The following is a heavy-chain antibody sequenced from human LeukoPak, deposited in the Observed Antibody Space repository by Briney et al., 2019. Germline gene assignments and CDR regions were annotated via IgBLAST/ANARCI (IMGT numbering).Heavy chain of an antibody. CDR1: GFTISSYS. CDR3: ARGEETATLDY. Sequence: PGGSLRLSCVAPGFTISSYSMNWVGQAQGKGLKWISCITSRRSNVYYADSVKGRFTISRDNAKNSLYLQMNSLRAEDTALYYCARGEETATLDYWGQGTLVTVPS. V-gene: IGHV3-21*01. D-gene: IGHD2-15*01. J-gene: IGHJ4*02. CDR2: ITSRRSNV.